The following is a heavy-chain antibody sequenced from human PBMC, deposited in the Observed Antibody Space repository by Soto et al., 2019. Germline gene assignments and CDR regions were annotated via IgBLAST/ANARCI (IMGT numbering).Heavy chain of an antibody. CDR3: ARGREQWLVRLSGWFDP. CDR2: INHSGST. D-gene: IGHD6-19*01. V-gene: IGHV4-34*01. J-gene: IGHJ5*02. Sequence: PSETLSLTCAVYGGSFSGYYWSWIRQPPGKGLEWIGEINHSGSTNYNPSLKSRVTISVDTSKNQFSLKLSSVTAADTAVYYCARGREQWLVRLSGWFDPWGQGTLVTVSS. CDR1: GGSFSGYY.